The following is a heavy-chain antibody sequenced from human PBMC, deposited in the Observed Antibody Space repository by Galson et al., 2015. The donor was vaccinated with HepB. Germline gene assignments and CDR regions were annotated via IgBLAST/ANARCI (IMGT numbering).Heavy chain of an antibody. Sequence: LRLSCAASGFTFSSHGMHWVRQAPGKGLEWVAHISNDGRNKYYADSVNGRFTISRDNSGDTVYLQMNSLRAEDTAVYYCARAAGMGDYYYYYMDVWGKGTTVTVS. CDR1: GFTFSSHG. V-gene: IGHV3-30*03. J-gene: IGHJ6*03. CDR3: ARAAGMGDYYYYYMDV. D-gene: IGHD6-13*01. CDR2: ISNDGRNK.